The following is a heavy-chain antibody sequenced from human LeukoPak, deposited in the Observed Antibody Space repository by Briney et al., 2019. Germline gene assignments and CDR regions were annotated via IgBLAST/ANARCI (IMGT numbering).Heavy chain of an antibody. Sequence: GEALKISFKGSGYRFTSYWIGWVRPMPGKGLEWMGIIYPGDSDTRYSPSFQGQVTISADKSISTAYLQWSSLKASDTAMYYCASTRGSSGYGATYWGQGTLVTVSS. CDR2: IYPGDSDT. J-gene: IGHJ4*02. V-gene: IGHV5-51*01. D-gene: IGHD3-22*01. CDR1: GYRFTSYW. CDR3: ASTRGSSGYGATY.